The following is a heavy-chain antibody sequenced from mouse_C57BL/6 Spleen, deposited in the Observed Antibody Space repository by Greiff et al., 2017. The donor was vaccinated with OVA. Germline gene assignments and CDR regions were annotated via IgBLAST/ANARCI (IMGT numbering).Heavy chain of an antibody. Sequence: EVKLVESEGGLVQPGSSMKLSCTASGFTFSDYYMAWVRQVPEKGLEWVANINYDGSSTYYLDSLKSRFIISRDNAKNILYLQMSSLKSEDTATYYCARGNWAFAYWGQGTLVTVSA. CDR1: GFTFSDYY. V-gene: IGHV5-16*01. CDR2: INYDGSST. CDR3: ARGNWAFAY. D-gene: IGHD4-1*01. J-gene: IGHJ3*01.